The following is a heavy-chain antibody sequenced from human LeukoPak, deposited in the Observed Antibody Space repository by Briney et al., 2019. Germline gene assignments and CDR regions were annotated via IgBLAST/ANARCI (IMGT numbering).Heavy chain of an antibody. CDR2: IYYSGTI. V-gene: IGHV4-39*01. CDR1: GGSISSSGYY. Sequence: SETLSLTCTVSGGSISSSGYYWGWIRQPPGKGLEWIGSIYYSGTIYYNPSLKSRLTISVDTSKNQFSLKLSSVTAADTAVYYCARLRGGYIATRDWGQGTLVTVSS. J-gene: IGHJ4*02. CDR3: ARLRGGYIATRD. D-gene: IGHD6-6*01.